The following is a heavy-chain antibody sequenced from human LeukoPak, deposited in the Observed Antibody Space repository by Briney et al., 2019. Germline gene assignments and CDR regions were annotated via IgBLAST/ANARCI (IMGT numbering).Heavy chain of an antibody. CDR3: ARGRLYYYDSSGYSHDAFDI. CDR2: IYHSGST. CDR1: GYSVSSGYY. V-gene: IGHV4-38-2*02. Sequence: PSETLSLTCTVSGYSVSSGYYWGWIRQPPGKGLEWIGSIYHSGSTYYNPSLKSRVTISVDTSKNQFSLKLSSVTAADTAVYYCARGRLYYYDSSGYSHDAFDIWGQGTMVTVSS. D-gene: IGHD3-22*01. J-gene: IGHJ3*02.